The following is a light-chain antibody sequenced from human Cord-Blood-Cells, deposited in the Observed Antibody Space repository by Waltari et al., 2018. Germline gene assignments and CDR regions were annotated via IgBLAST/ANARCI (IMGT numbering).Light chain of an antibody. CDR2: DNN. V-gene: IGLV1-51*01. J-gene: IGLJ3*02. Sequence: QSVLTQPPSVSAAPGRKVTIPCSGSSSNIGNNYVSWYQQLPGTAPKLLIYDNNKRPSGIPDRFSGSKSGTSATLGITGLQTGDEADYYCGTWDSSLSAGVFGGGTKLTVL. CDR1: SSNIGNNY. CDR3: GTWDSSLSAGV.